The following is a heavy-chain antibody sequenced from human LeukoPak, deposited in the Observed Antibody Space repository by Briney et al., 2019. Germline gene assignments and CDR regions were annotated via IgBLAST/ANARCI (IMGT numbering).Heavy chain of an antibody. D-gene: IGHD2-2*01. CDR3: ARDSGKDIVVVPAAMRGYYYYGMDV. Sequence: PGGSLRLSCAASGFTFSSYSMDWVRQAPGKGLEWVSSISSSSSYIYYADSVKGRFTISRDNAKNSLYLQMNSLRAEDTAVYYCARDSGKDIVVVPAAMRGYYYYGMDVWGQGTTVTVSS. CDR2: ISSSSSYI. V-gene: IGHV3-21*01. J-gene: IGHJ6*02. CDR1: GFTFSSYS.